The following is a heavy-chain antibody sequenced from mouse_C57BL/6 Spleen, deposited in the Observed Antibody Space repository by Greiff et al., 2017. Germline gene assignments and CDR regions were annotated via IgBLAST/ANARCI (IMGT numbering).Heavy chain of an antibody. CDR3: ARSVLGHYYCGWFAY. J-gene: IGHJ3*01. CDR2: IDPNSGGT. CDR1: GYTFTSYW. Sequence: QVQLQQPGAELVKPGASVKLSCKASGYTFTSYWMHWVKQRPGRGLEWIGRIDPNSGGTKYNEKFKSKATLTVDKPSSTAYIQLSSLTAEDSAFYYCARSVLGHYYCGWFAYWGQGTLVTVST. V-gene: IGHV1-72*01. D-gene: IGHD1-1*01.